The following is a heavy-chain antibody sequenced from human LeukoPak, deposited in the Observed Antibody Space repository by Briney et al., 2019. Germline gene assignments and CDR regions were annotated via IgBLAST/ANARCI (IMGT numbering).Heavy chain of an antibody. J-gene: IGHJ3*02. CDR3: ATDLGSVGSGYYEDAFDI. D-gene: IGHD3-22*01. V-gene: IGHV3-11*01. CDR1: GFTFSDYY. Sequence: GGSLRLSCAASGFTFSDYYMSWIRQAPGKGLEWVSYISSSGSTIYYADSVKGRFTISRDNAKNSLYPQMNSLRAEDTAVYYCATDLGSVGSGYYEDAFDIWGQGTMVTVSS. CDR2: ISSSGSTI.